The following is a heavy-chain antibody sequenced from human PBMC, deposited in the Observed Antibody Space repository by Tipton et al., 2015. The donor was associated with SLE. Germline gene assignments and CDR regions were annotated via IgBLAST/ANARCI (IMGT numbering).Heavy chain of an antibody. D-gene: IGHD2-2*01. CDR2: IYYSGST. CDR3: AATFTPARGMHV. J-gene: IGHJ6*02. V-gene: IGHV4-59*01. CDR1: GGSISGYY. Sequence: TLSLTCTVSGGSISGYYWSWIRQPPGKGLEWIGYIYYSGSTNYNPSLKSRVTISVDTSKNQFSLKLSSVTAADTAVYYCAATFTPARGMHVWGQGTTVTVS.